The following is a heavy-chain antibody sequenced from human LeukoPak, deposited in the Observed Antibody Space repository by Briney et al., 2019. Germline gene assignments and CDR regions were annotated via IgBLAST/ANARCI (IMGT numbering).Heavy chain of an antibody. J-gene: IGHJ4*02. CDR2: ISGSGGST. CDR3: AKDRWYYDSSGTY. V-gene: IGHV3-23*01. D-gene: IGHD3-22*01. CDR1: GFTFSSYA. Sequence: GGSLRLSSAASGFTFSSYAMSWVRQAPGKGLEWVSAISGSGGSTYYAGSVKGRFTISRDNSKNTLYLQMNSLRAEDTAVYYCAKDRWYYDSSGTYWGQGTLVTVSS.